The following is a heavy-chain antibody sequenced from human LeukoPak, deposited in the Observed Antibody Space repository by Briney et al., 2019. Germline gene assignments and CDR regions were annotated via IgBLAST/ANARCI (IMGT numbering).Heavy chain of an antibody. J-gene: IGHJ6*02. CDR2: INPSGGTT. CDR1: GYTFTNYY. V-gene: IGHV1-46*01. Sequence: ASVKVSFKASGYTFTNYYMHWVRQAPGQGLEWMGIINPSGGTTTYAHKFQDRVTTNRDTSTSTVYMEVSSLRPEDPAVYYCARPTSIIPASNVYYYYSAMDVWGQGTTVTVSS. D-gene: IGHD2-2*01. CDR3: ARPTSIIPASNVYYYYSAMDV.